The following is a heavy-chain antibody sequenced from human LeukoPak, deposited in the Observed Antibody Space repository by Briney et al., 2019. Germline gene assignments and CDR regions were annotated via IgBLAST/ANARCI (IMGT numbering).Heavy chain of an antibody. Sequence: PSETLSLTCTVSGGSISSYYWSWIRQPPGKGLEWIGYIYYSGSTNYNPSLKSRVTISVDTSKNQFSLKLSSVTAADTAVYYCARDGYCSGGSCYRNWFDPWGQGTLVTVSS. CDR1: GGSISSYY. J-gene: IGHJ5*02. CDR2: IYYSGST. CDR3: ARDGYCSGGSCYRNWFDP. D-gene: IGHD2-15*01. V-gene: IGHV4-59*01.